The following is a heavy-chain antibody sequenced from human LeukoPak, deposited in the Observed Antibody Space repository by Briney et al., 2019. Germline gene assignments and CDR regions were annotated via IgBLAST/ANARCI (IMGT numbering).Heavy chain of an antibody. V-gene: IGHV4-39*01. CDR3: ASTRNFQYDFWSGYSY. CDR1: GGSISSSSYY. J-gene: IGHJ4*02. CDR2: IYYSGST. D-gene: IGHD3-3*01. Sequence: SETLSLTCTVSGGSISSSSYYWGWIRQPPGKGLEWIGSIYYSGSTYYNPSLKSRVTISVDTSKNQFSLKLSSVTAAETAVYYCASTRNFQYDFWSGYSYWGQGTLVTVSS.